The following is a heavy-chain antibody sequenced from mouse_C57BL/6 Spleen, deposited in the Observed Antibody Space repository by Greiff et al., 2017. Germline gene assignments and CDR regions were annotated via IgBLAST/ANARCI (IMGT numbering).Heavy chain of an antibody. D-gene: IGHD3-2*02. CDR3: ATEGPAQATGFAY. V-gene: IGHV1-47*01. J-gene: IGHJ3*01. Sequence: VKLQESGAELVKPGASVKMSCKASGYTFTTYPIEWMKQNHGKSLEWIGNFHPYNDDTKYNEKFKGKATLTVEKSSSTVYLELSRLTSDDSAVYYCATEGPAQATGFAYWGQGTLVTVSA. CDR1: GYTFTTYP. CDR2: FHPYNDDT.